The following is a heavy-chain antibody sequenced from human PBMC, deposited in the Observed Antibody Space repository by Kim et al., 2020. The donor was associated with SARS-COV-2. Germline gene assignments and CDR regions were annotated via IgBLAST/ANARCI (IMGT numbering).Heavy chain of an antibody. Sequence: SETLSLTCAVYGGPFSGYYWSWIRQPPGKGLEWIGEINHSGSTNYNPSLKSRVTISVDTSKNQFSLKLSSVTAADTAVYYCARAVAVAGTMGSDYWGQGTLVTVSS. CDR3: ARAVAVAGTMGSDY. J-gene: IGHJ4*02. V-gene: IGHV4-34*01. CDR2: INHSGST. CDR1: GGPFSGYY. D-gene: IGHD6-19*01.